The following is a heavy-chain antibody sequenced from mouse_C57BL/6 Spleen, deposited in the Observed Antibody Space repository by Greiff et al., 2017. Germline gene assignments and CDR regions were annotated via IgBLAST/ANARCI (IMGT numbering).Heavy chain of an antibody. CDR2: INYDGSRT. Sequence: EVQVVESEGGLVQPGSSMKLSCTASGFTFSDYYMAWVRQVPEKGLEWVANINYDGSRTYYLDSLKSRFIISRDNAKNILYLQMSSLKSEDTATYYCARDTPFDGYYYWYFDVWGPGTPVTVSS. V-gene: IGHV5-16*01. J-gene: IGHJ1*01. CDR1: GFTFSDYY. D-gene: IGHD2-3*01. CDR3: ARDTPFDGYYYWYFDV.